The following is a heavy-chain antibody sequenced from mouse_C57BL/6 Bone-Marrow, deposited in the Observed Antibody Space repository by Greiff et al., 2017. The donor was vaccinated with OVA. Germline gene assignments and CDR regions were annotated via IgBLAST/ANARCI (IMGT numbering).Heavy chain of an antibody. CDR2: ISYSGST. CDR1: GYSITSGYD. CDR3: ARSHYGSRTEFAY. V-gene: IGHV3-1*01. J-gene: IGHJ3*01. Sequence: EVKLVESGPGMVKPSQSLSLTCTVTGYSITSGYDWHWIRHFPGNKLEWMGYISYSGSTNYNPSLKSRISITHDTSKNHFFLKLNSVTTEDTATYYCARSHYGSRTEFAYWGQGTLVTVSA. D-gene: IGHD1-1*01.